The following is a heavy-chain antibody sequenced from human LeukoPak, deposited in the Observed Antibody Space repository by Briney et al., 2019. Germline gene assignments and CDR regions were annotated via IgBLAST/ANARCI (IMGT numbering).Heavy chain of an antibody. D-gene: IGHD2-15*01. CDR1: GLAFSAYK. V-gene: IGHV3-74*01. J-gene: IGHJ4*02. CDR3: VVGGSPGY. CDR2: ISTDGYTT. Sequence: GGSLRLSCAASGLAFSAYKMHWVRQAPRKGLVWVSRISTDGYTTDYADFVQGRFTASRDNTKNTWSLEMNSLRAEDTAAYYCVVGGSPGYWGQGTLVTVSS.